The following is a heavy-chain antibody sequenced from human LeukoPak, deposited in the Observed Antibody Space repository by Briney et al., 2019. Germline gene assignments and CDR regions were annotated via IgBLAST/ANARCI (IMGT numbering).Heavy chain of an antibody. J-gene: IGHJ6*03. CDR1: GYSFTSYW. D-gene: IGHD4-17*01. Sequence: GESLKISCKGSGYSFTSYWIGWVRQMPGKGLEWMGIIYPGDSDTRYSPSFQGQVTISADKSISTPYLQWSSLKASDTAMYYCATTSRTTPPRYYYYMDVWGKGTTVTVSS. V-gene: IGHV5-51*01. CDR2: IYPGDSDT. CDR3: ATTSRTTPPRYYYYMDV.